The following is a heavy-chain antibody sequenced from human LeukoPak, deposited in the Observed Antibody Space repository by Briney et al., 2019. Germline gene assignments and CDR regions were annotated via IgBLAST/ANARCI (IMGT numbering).Heavy chain of an antibody. V-gene: IGHV3-53*01. D-gene: IGHD4-17*01. Sequence: GGSLRLSCAASGFTVSSNYMSWVRQAPGKGLEWVSVIYSGGSTYYADSVKGRFTISRDNSKNTLYLQMNSLRAEDTAVYYCARGKDYGDYSFDYWGQGTLVTVSS. CDR2: IYSGGST. CDR1: GFTVSSNY. J-gene: IGHJ4*02. CDR3: ARGKDYGDYSFDY.